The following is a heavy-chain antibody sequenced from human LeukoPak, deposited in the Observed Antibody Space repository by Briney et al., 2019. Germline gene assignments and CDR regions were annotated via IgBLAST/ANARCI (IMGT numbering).Heavy chain of an antibody. J-gene: IGHJ4*02. CDR2: INPNSGGS. CDR1: GYTFTDYY. Sequence: ASVKVSCKASGYTFTDYYMHWVRQAPGQGLEWMGWINPNSGGSNYAQKFQGRATMTRDTSISTAYMELSRLRSDDTAVYYCAREGPIVGATHLVDYWGQGILVTVSS. V-gene: IGHV1-2*02. CDR3: AREGPIVGATHLVDY. D-gene: IGHD1-26*01.